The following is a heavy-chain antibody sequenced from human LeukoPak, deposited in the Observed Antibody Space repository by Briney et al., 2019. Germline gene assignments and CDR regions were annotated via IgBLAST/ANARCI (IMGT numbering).Heavy chain of an antibody. V-gene: IGHV4-34*01. CDR3: ARALMTLVRGVPRTTWFDP. CDR1: GGSFSGYY. Sequence: SETLSLTCTVSGGSFSGYYWTWVRQAPGKGLGWIGEINDSGTTNYNASLNNRVTISVDPSKSEFSLKMTSLTAADTAVFYCARALMTLVRGVPRTTWFDPWGQGTLVTVSS. J-gene: IGHJ5*02. CDR2: INDSGTT. D-gene: IGHD3-10*01.